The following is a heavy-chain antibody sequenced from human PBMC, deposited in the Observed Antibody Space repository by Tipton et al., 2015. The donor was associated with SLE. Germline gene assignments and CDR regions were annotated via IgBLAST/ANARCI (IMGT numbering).Heavy chain of an antibody. Sequence: TLSLTCTVSGGSISGYYWSWIRQPAGKGLEWIGRIYTSGSTNYNPSLKSRVTMSVDTSKNRFSLKLSSVTAADTAVYYCARAPLSSAMVTHFDYWGQGTLVTVSS. V-gene: IGHV4-4*07. CDR2: IYTSGST. D-gene: IGHD5-18*01. CDR3: ARAPLSSAMVTHFDY. J-gene: IGHJ4*02. CDR1: GGSISGYY.